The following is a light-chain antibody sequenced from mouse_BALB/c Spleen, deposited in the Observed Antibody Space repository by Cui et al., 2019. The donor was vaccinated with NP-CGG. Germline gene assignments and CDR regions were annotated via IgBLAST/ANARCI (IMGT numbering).Light chain of an antibody. J-gene: IGLJ1*01. V-gene: IGLV1*01. CDR1: TRAVTTSNY. Sequence: QAVLTQESALTTSPGETVTLTCRSSTRAVTTSNYANWVQEKPDHLFTGLIGGTNNRVPGVPARFSGSLIGDKAALTITGAQTEDEAIYFCALWYSNHWVFGGGTKLTVL. CDR2: GTN. CDR3: ALWYSNHWV.